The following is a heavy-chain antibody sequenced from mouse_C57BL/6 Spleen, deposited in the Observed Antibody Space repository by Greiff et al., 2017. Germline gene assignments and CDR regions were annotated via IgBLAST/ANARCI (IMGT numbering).Heavy chain of an antibody. J-gene: IGHJ4*01. V-gene: IGHV1-26*01. CDR3: ARFGTGAMDY. CDR1: GYTFTDYY. Sequence: EVQLQQSGPELVKPGASVKISCKASGYTFTDYYMNWVKQSHGKSLEWIGDINPNNGGTSYNQKFKGKATLTVDKSSSTAYMELRSLTSEDSAVYYCARFGTGAMDYWGQGTSVTVSS. CDR2: INPNNGGT. D-gene: IGHD2-14*01.